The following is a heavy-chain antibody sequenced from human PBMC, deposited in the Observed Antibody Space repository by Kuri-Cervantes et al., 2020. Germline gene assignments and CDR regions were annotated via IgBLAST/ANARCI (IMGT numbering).Heavy chain of an antibody. J-gene: IGHJ4*02. Sequence: GSLRLSCTVSGGSISSYYWSWIRQPPGKGLEWIGYIYYSGSTNYNPSLKSRVTISVDTSKNQFSLKLSSVTAADTAVYYCARRRTTGGDYWGQGTLVHVAS. CDR2: IYYSGST. D-gene: IGHD1-1*01. CDR3: ARRRTTGGDY. V-gene: IGHV4-59*12. CDR1: GGSISSYY.